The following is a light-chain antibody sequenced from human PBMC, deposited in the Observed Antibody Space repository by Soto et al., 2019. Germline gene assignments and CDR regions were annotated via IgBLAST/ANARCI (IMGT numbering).Light chain of an antibody. CDR2: GVS. CDR3: LPSNKWPLT. V-gene: IGKV3-15*01. Sequence: EIVMAQSPLILSVSPGEGATLSCRASQSVGSELAWYHQKPVQPPRLLLSGVSTGAAGIPATFSGSGTGTEFTHPIRSLQSEDVAVYHCLPSNKWPLTFAGGTQVDIK. J-gene: IGKJ4*01. CDR1: QSVGSE.